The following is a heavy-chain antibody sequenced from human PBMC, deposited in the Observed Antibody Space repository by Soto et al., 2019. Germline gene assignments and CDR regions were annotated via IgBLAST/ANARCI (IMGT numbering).Heavy chain of an antibody. V-gene: IGHV4-31*03. J-gene: IGHJ4*02. CDR3: ARVDHRGYFAILTDY. D-gene: IGHD3-9*01. CDR1: GDSLSSGGHY. Sequence: ASETLSLTCTVSGDSLSSGGHYWNWIRQHPGKGLEWIGHIYDSVNTYYSPSLRSRVTISADMSKNQFSLNLRSVTAADTAVYYCARVDHRGYFAILTDYWGQGTLSPSPQ. CDR2: IYDSVNT.